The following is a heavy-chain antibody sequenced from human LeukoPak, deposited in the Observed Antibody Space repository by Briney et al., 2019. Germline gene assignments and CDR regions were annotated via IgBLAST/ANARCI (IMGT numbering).Heavy chain of an antibody. Sequence: SETLSPTCTVSGGSISSYYWTWIRQPAGKGLEWIGRFYSTGSTNYNPSLKSRVTMSVDTSKNQFSLKLSSVTAADTAVYYCARDQYSGSLDYWGQGTLVTVSS. CDR1: GGSISSYY. CDR2: FYSTGST. V-gene: IGHV4-4*07. D-gene: IGHD1-26*01. CDR3: ARDQYSGSLDY. J-gene: IGHJ4*02.